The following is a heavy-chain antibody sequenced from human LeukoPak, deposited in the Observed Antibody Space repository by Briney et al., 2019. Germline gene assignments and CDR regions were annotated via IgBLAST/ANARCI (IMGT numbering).Heavy chain of an antibody. J-gene: IGHJ4*02. Sequence: PSGTLSLTCGVSGGSVINTNWWTWVRQPPGKGLEWIGEVHLDGRTNYNPSLESRLTMSVDVSENQVSLKLTSVTAADTAVYYCARHDSSGYYRPLDYWGQGTLVTVSS. CDR1: GGSVINTNW. CDR3: ARHDSSGYYRPLDY. CDR2: VHLDGRT. V-gene: IGHV4-4*02. D-gene: IGHD3-22*01.